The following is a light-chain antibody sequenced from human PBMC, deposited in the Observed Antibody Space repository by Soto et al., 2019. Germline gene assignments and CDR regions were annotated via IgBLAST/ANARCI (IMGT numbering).Light chain of an antibody. J-gene: IGKJ1*01. CDR1: QPISTW. CDR2: HAS. Sequence: DIARTQGRSTLSATVGYRVTITCRASQPISTWLAWYQQRPGKAPNLLIYHASSLESGVPSRFSGSGSGTDFTLTIRSLKPDDFATYYCQDYNSWTFGQGTKVDIK. CDR3: QDYNSWT. V-gene: IGKV1-5*01.